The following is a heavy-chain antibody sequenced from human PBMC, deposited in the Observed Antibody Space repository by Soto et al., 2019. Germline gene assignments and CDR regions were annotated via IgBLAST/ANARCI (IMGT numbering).Heavy chain of an antibody. J-gene: IGHJ4*02. CDR2: ISWNSGSI. D-gene: IGHD5-18*01. Sequence: GGSLRLSCAASGFTFDDYAMHWVRQAPGKGLEWVSGISWNSGSIGYADSVKGRFTISRDNAKNSLYLQMNSLRAEDTALYYCAKDSRGYSYGPYFDYWGQGTLVTVSS. CDR1: GFTFDDYA. V-gene: IGHV3-9*01. CDR3: AKDSRGYSYGPYFDY.